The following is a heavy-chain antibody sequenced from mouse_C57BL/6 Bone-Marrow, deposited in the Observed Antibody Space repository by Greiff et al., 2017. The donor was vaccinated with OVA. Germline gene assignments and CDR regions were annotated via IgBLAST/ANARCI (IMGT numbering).Heavy chain of an antibody. CDR1: GYSFTGYF. D-gene: IGHD3-3*01. CDR2: INPYNGDT. J-gene: IGHJ4*01. Sequence: EVQLQQSGPELVKPGDSVKISCKASGYSFTGYFMNWVMQSHGKSLEWIGRINPYNGDTFYNQKFKGKATLTVDKSSSTAHMELRSLTSEDSAVYYCARRAGVYAMDYWGQGTSVTVSS. CDR3: ARRAGVYAMDY. V-gene: IGHV1-20*01.